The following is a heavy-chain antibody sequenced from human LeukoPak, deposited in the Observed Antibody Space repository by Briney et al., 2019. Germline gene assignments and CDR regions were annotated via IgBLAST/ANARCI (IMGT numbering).Heavy chain of an antibody. CDR2: INHSGST. Sequence: SETLSLTCAVYGGSFSGYYWSWIRQPPGKGLEWIGEINHSGSTNYNPSLKSRVTISVDTSKNQFSLKLSSVTAADTAVYYCARNYYDSSGSRAYYYYMDVWGKGTTVTISS. J-gene: IGHJ6*03. V-gene: IGHV4-34*01. CDR3: ARNYYDSSGSRAYYYYMDV. CDR1: GGSFSGYY. D-gene: IGHD3-22*01.